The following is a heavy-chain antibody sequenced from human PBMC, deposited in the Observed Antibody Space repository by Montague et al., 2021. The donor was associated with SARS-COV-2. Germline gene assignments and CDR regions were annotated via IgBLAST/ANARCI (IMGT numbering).Heavy chain of an antibody. CDR1: GDSVSSNSAA. Sequence: CAISGDSVSSNSAAWNWIRQSPSEGLEWLGRTYYRSKWYNDYAVSVKSRITINPDTSKNQFSLQLNSVTPEDTAVYYCARDTRIQLWSDRDYYYGMDVWGQGTTVTVSS. V-gene: IGHV6-1*01. J-gene: IGHJ6*02. CDR3: ARDTRIQLWSDRDYYYGMDV. D-gene: IGHD5-18*01. CDR2: TYYRSKWYN.